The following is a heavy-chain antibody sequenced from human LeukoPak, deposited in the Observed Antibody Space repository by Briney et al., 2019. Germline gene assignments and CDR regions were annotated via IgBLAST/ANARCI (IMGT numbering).Heavy chain of an antibody. V-gene: IGHV4-39*01. D-gene: IGHD5-18*01. CDR3: ASRGYSYGYKYPDY. CDR2: IYYSGST. CDR1: GGSTSSSSYY. J-gene: IGHJ4*02. Sequence: SETLSLTCTVSGGSTSSSSYYWGWIRQPPGKGLEWIGSIYYSGSTYYNPSLKSRVTISVDTSKNQFSLKLSSVTAAGTAVYYCASRGYSYGYKYPDYWGQGTLVTVSS.